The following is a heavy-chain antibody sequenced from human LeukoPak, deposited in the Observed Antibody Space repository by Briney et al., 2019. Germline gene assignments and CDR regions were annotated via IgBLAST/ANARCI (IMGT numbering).Heavy chain of an antibody. V-gene: IGHV1-18*01. CDR1: GYTFTSYG. CDR3: ARDHNPLEWSRIDY. Sequence: VASVKVSCKASGYTFTSYGISWVRQAPGQGLEWMGWISAYNGNTNYAQKLQGRVTMTTDTSTSTAYMELRSLRSDDTAVYYCARDHNPLEWSRIDYWGQGTLVTVSS. CDR2: ISAYNGNT. J-gene: IGHJ4*02. D-gene: IGHD3-3*01.